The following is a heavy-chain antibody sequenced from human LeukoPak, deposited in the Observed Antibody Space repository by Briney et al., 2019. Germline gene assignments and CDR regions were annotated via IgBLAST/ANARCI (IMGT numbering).Heavy chain of an antibody. V-gene: IGHV1-3*01. CDR3: ARGFGDGYNIDY. J-gene: IGHJ4*02. Sequence: ASVKVSCKASGYTFTSYAMHWVRQAPGQRLEWMGWINAGNGNTKYSQKFQGRVTITADESTSTAYMELSSLRSEDTAVYYCARGFGDGYNIDYWGQGTLVTVSS. CDR2: INAGNGNT. D-gene: IGHD5-24*01. CDR1: GYTFTSYA.